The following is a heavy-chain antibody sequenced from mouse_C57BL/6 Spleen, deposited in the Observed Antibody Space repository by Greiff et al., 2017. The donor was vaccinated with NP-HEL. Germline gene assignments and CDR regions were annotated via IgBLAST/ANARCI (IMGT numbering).Heavy chain of an antibody. J-gene: IGHJ3*01. Sequence: EVKLVESGGGLVKPGGSLKLSCAASGFTFSSYTMSWVRQTPEKRLEWVATISGGGGNTYYPDSVKGRFTISRDNAKNTLYLQMSSLRSEDTALYYCARDPFYYDYEDWFAYWGQGTLVTVSA. CDR3: ARDPFYYDYEDWFAY. V-gene: IGHV5-9*01. CDR2: ISGGGGNT. CDR1: GFTFSSYT. D-gene: IGHD2-4*01.